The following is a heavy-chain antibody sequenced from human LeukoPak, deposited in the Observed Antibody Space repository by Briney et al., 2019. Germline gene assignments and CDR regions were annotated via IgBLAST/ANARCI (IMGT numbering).Heavy chain of an antibody. J-gene: IGHJ4*02. CDR1: GGTFSTYA. V-gene: IGHV1-69*04. CDR3: ARERYGSGWYGSAPPVY. D-gene: IGHD6-19*01. Sequence: SVKVSCKASGGTFSTYAISWVRQAPGQGLEWMGRIIAILGITNYAQKFQGRVTITADKSTSTAYMELSSLRSEDTAVYYCARERYGSGWYGSAPPVYWGQGTLVTVSS. CDR2: IIAILGIT.